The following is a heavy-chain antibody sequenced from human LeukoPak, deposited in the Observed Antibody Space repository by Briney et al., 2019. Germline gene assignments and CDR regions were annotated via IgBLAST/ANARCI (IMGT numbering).Heavy chain of an antibody. CDR2: IYYSGST. V-gene: IGHV4-59*01. J-gene: IGHJ5*02. CDR1: GGSISSYY. D-gene: IGHD6-19*01. Sequence: SETLSLTCTVSGGSISSYYWSRIRQPPGKGLEWIGYIYYSGSTNYNPSLKSRVTISVDTSKNQFSLKLSSVTAADTAVYYCARSAGAGKPHNWFDPWGQGTLVTVSS. CDR3: ARSAGAGKPHNWFDP.